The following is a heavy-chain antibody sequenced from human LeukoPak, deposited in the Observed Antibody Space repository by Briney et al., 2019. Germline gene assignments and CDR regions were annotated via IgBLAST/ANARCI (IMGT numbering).Heavy chain of an antibody. V-gene: IGHV1-8*01. CDR3: ARYFTPDYNWFDP. D-gene: IGHD3-9*01. Sequence: ASVKVSCKASGYTFTSYDINWVRQATGQGLEWMGWMNPNSGNTGYAQKFQGRVTMTRNTSISTAYMELSSLRSDDTAVYYCARYFTPDYNWFDPWGQGTLVTVSS. CDR2: MNPNSGNT. CDR1: GYTFTSYD. J-gene: IGHJ5*02.